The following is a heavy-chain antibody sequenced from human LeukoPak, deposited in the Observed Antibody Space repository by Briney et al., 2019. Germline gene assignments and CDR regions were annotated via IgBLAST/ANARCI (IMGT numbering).Heavy chain of an antibody. V-gene: IGHV3-48*04. CDR2: ISSSSSTI. J-gene: IGHJ3*02. D-gene: IGHD5-12*01. CDR3: ARDLPGYDRGAFDI. Sequence: GGSLRLSCAASGFTFSSYSMNWVRQAPGKGLEWVSYISSSSSTIYYADSVKGRFTISRDNAKNSLYLQMNSLRAEDTAVYYSARDLPGYDRGAFDIWGQGTMVTVSS. CDR1: GFTFSSYS.